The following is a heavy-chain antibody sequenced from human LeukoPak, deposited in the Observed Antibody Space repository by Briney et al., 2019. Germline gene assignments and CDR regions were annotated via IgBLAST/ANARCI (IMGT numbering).Heavy chain of an antibody. D-gene: IGHD2-2*01. V-gene: IGHV4-31*03. Sequence: SQTLSLTCNVSGASMRSETHYWRWLRQHPGTGPEWIAYIYYTAGAYYNPSLESRVSISLDASENQFSLKLSSVTAADTAVYYCARGRRELKYAPDYWGQGTLVTVSS. CDR3: ARGRRELKYAPDY. J-gene: IGHJ4*02. CDR1: GASMRSETHY. CDR2: IYYTAGA.